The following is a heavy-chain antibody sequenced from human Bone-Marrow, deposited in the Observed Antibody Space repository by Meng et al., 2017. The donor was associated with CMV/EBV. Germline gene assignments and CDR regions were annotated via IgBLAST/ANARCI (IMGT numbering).Heavy chain of an antibody. J-gene: IGHJ5*02. V-gene: IGHV1-18*01. CDR3: ARDFVYYDSSGYYSP. CDR2: ISAYNGNT. CDR1: GYTFTSYG. Sequence: SGYTFTSYGISWVRQAPGQGLEWMGWISAYNGNTNYAQKLQGRVTMTTDTSTSTAYMELRSLRSDDTAVYYCARDFVYYDSSGYYSPWGQGTLVTVSS. D-gene: IGHD3-22*01.